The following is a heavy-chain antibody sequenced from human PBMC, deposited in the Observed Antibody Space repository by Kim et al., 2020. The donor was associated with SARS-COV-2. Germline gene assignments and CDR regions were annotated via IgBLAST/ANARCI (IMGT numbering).Heavy chain of an antibody. Sequence: SETLSLTCTVSGGSISSYYWSWIRQPPGKGLEWIGYIYYSGSTNYNPSLKSRVTISVDTSKNQFSLKLSSVTAADTAVYYCARLEVVPAAMIYYFDYWGQGTLVTVSS. J-gene: IGHJ4*02. V-gene: IGHV4-59*08. CDR1: GGSISSYY. D-gene: IGHD2-2*01. CDR3: ARLEVVPAAMIYYFDY. CDR2: IYYSGST.